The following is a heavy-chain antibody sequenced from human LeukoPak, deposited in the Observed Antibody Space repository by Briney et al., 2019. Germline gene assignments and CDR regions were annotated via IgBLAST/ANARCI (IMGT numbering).Heavy chain of an antibody. J-gene: IGHJ4*02. CDR1: GGSISSGSYY. D-gene: IGHD6-6*01. Sequence: PSETLSLTCTVSGGSISSGSYYWSWIRQPAGKGLEWIGRIYTSGSTNYNPSLKSRVTISVDTSKNQFSLKLSSVTAADTAVYYCARARGEYSSSSELWTFDYWGQGTLVTVSS. V-gene: IGHV4-61*02. CDR3: ARARGEYSSSSELWTFDY. CDR2: IYTSGST.